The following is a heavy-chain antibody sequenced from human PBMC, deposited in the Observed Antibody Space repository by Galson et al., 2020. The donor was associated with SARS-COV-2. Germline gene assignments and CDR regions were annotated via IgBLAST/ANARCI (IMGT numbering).Heavy chain of an antibody. D-gene: IGHD6-13*01. CDR3: ARATREYSSSWYDYNWFDP. V-gene: IGHV4-39*07. Sequence: SETLSLTCTVSGGSISSSSYYWGWIRQPPGKGLEWLGSIYYSGSTYYNPSLKSRVTISVDTSKNQFSLKLSSVTAADTAVYYCARATREYSSSWYDYNWFDPWGQGTLVTVSS. CDR1: GGSISSSSYY. CDR2: IYYSGST. J-gene: IGHJ5*02.